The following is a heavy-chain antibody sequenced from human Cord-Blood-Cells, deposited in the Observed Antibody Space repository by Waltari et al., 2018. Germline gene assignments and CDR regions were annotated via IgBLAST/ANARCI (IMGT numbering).Heavy chain of an antibody. CDR2: IKSKTDGWTT. V-gene: IGHV3-15*01. Sequence: EVQLVESGGGLVKPWGCVTLSCAASGFTVSNAWMRWVRQAPGEGLEWVGRIKSKTDGWTTDYAAPVKGRFTISRDDSKNTLYLQMNSLKTEDTAVYYCTTEPEYFDLWGRGTLVTVSS. CDR3: TTEPEYFDL. J-gene: IGHJ2*01. CDR1: GFTVSNAW.